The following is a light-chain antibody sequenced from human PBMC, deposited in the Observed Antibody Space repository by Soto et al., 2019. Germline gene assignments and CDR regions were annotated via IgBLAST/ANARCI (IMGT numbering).Light chain of an antibody. Sequence: QSVLTQPPSASGTPGQMVTISCSGSGSNIGSNTVDWYQQLPGAAPKLLIYSTNRRPSGVPDRFSASKSGTSTSLAISGLQSDDEAAYYCASWDDSLSGVLFGGGTKLTVL. CDR1: GSNIGSNT. CDR2: STN. V-gene: IGLV1-44*01. J-gene: IGLJ2*01. CDR3: ASWDDSLSGVL.